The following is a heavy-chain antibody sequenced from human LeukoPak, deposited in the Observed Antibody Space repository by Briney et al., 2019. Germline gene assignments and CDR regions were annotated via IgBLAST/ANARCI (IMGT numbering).Heavy chain of an antibody. J-gene: IGHJ4*02. CDR3: VRGHDIGKHPTRAYYFDI. CDR2: TGLESVHT. D-gene: IGHD1-26*01. V-gene: IGHV3-23*01. CDR1: RFTFTRHA. Sequence: GGSLRLSCAASRFTFTRHAMSWVRQAPGKGLEWVSTTGLESVHTLCADSVQGRFTVSRDNSRNTLDLQMDNLTVDDTAIYYCVRGHDIGKHPTRAYYFDIWGQGTLVSVSS.